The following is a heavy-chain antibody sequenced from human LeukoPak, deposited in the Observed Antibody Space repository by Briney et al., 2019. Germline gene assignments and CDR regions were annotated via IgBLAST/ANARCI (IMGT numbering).Heavy chain of an antibody. D-gene: IGHD4-23*01. J-gene: IGHJ4*02. CDR1: GYTFTSYG. CDR3: ARGRDTVESFPFDY. Sequence: ASVKVSCKASGYTFTSYGISWVRQAPGQGLEWMGWISAYNGNTNYAHKLQGRVIITTDTSTSTAYMELRSLRSDDTAVYYCARGRDTVESFPFDYWGQGTLVTVSS. V-gene: IGHV1-18*01. CDR2: ISAYNGNT.